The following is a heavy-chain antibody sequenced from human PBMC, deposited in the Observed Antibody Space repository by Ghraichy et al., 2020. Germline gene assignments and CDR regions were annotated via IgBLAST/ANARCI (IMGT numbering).Heavy chain of an antibody. D-gene: IGHD2-2*01. J-gene: IGHJ4*02. CDR1: GGSISSSSYY. Sequence: SETLSLTCTVSGGSISSSSYYWGWIRQPPGKGLEWIGSIYYSGSTYYNPSLKSRVTISVDTSKNQFSLKLSSVTAADTAVYYCARDRHCSSTSCYRSRSLDYWGQGTLVTVSS. CDR3: ARDRHCSSTSCYRSRSLDY. CDR2: IYYSGST. V-gene: IGHV4-39*07.